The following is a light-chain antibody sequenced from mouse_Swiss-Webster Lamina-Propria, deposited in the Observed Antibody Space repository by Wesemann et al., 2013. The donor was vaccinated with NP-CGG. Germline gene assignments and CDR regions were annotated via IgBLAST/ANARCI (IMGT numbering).Light chain of an antibody. CDR3: QQGSSIPFT. CDR2: STS. J-gene: IGKJ4*01. CDR1: SSVSSSY. Sequence: ENVLTQSPAIMSASPGEKVTMTCRASSSVSSSYLHWYQQKSGASPKLWIYSTSNLASGVPARFSGSGSGTSYSLTIGTMEAEDVATYYCQQGSSIPFTFGSGTKLEIK. V-gene: IGKV4-57-1*01.